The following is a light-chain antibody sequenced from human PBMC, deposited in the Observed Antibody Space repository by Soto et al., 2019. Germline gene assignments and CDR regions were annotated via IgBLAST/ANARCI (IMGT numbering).Light chain of an antibody. CDR2: EVN. CDR1: SSDVGGYNY. CDR3: ASSAGYFYF. V-gene: IGLV2-8*01. Sequence: QSVLTQPPSASGSPGQSVTLSCTGTSSDVGGYNYVSWYQHHPGKVPKVMIYEVNKRPAGVPDRFSGSKSGNTASLTVSGLHAEDAADYSCASSAGYFYFFGTGTKVTVL. J-gene: IGLJ1*01.